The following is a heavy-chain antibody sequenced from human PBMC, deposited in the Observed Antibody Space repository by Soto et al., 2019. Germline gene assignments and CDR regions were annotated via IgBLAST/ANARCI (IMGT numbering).Heavy chain of an antibody. CDR1: GGSISSYY. Sequence: QVQLQESGPGLVKPSETLSLTCTVSGGSISSYYWSWIRQPPGKGLEWIGYIYYSGSTNYNPSLKSRVTISVDTSKTQFSLKLGSVTAADTAVYYCARHGQWLVTGYFYYGMDVWGQGTTVTVSS. CDR3: ARHGQWLVTGYFYYGMDV. CDR2: IYYSGST. V-gene: IGHV4-59*08. J-gene: IGHJ6*02. D-gene: IGHD6-19*01.